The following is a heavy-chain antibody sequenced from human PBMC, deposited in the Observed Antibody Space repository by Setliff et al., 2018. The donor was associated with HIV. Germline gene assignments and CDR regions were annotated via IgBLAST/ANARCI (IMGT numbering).Heavy chain of an antibody. CDR1: GFPFNVYH. J-gene: IGHJ3*01. D-gene: IGHD3-22*01. V-gene: IGHV3-48*01. CDR3: ARDDNYYDKAFDV. Sequence: GGSLRLSCAASGFPFNVYHLHWVRQAPGKGLEWISYISSRSDTIYQADSVKGRFTASRDNDKNLLILQMSSLRADDTAVYYCARDDNYYDKAFDVWGQGTMVTVSS. CDR2: ISSRSDTI.